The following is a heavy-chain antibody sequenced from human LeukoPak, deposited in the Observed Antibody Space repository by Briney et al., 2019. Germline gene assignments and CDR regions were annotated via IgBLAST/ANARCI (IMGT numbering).Heavy chain of an antibody. Sequence: SGTLSLTCAVYGGSFSGYYWSWIRQPPGKGLEWIGEINHSGSTNYNPSLKSRVTISVDTSKNQFSLKLSSVTAADTAVYYCAGARSYYYDSSGFYYFDYWGQGTLVTVSS. CDR1: GGSFSGYY. CDR3: AGARSYYYDSSGFYYFDY. D-gene: IGHD3-22*01. V-gene: IGHV4-34*01. CDR2: INHSGST. J-gene: IGHJ4*02.